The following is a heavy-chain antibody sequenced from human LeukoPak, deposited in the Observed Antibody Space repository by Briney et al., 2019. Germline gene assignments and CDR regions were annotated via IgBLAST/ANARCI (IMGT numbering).Heavy chain of an antibody. J-gene: IGHJ6*03. CDR1: GGSISSYH. V-gene: IGHV4-59*08. Sequence: SETLSLTCNVSGGSISSYHWSWIRQPPGKGLEWNGYIYYSGSTNYNPSLKRRVTISLDTSNTQCSLKLSSVTAADTAVYYCASEGKITMVRGVIRYYCMDVWGKGTTVTISS. CDR2: IYYSGST. D-gene: IGHD3-10*01. CDR3: ASEGKITMVRGVIRYYCMDV.